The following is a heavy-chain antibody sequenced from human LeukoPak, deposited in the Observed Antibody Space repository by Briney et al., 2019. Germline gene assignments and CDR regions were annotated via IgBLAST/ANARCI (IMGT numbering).Heavy chain of an antibody. V-gene: IGHV3-33*01. CDR1: GFSFNNYG. D-gene: IGHD3-22*01. CDR3: ARGQEYYYDSSAYSKFDY. CDR2: IWYDGSNK. J-gene: IGHJ4*02. Sequence: GGSLRLSCAASGFSFNNYGMYWVRQAPGKGLEWVAAIWYDGSNKYYADSVEGRFTISRDNSKNTLYLQMNSLRAEDTALYYCARGQEYYYDSSAYSKFDYWGQGTLVTVSS.